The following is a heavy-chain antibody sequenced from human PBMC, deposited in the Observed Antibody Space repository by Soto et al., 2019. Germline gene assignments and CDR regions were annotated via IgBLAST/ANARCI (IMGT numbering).Heavy chain of an antibody. D-gene: IGHD1-7*01. CDR3: ARLRPRELELPRVDY. Sequence: GGSLRLSCAASGFTFSSYRMNWVRQAPGKGLEWVSYISSSSSTIYYADSVKGRFTISRDNAKNSLYLQMNSLRDEDTAVYYCARLRPRELELPRVDYWGQGTLVTVSS. J-gene: IGHJ4*02. V-gene: IGHV3-48*02. CDR1: GFTFSSYR. CDR2: ISSSSSTI.